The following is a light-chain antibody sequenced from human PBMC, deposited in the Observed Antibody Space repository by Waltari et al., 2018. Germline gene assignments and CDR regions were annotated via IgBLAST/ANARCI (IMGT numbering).Light chain of an antibody. CDR1: QTISNN. Sequence: EIVLTQSPSTLSVSPGERAILSCRASQTISNNLAWYQQRPGQPHRLLIYGAYARAASIPVRFSGSGSGTEFTLTISGLQSEDFAVYYCQHYHQWPPYTFGQGTKVE. V-gene: IGKV3-15*01. CDR3: QHYHQWPPYT. CDR2: GAY. J-gene: IGKJ2*01.